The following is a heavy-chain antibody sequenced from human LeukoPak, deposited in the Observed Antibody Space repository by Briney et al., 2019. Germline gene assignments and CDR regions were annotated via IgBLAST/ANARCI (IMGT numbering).Heavy chain of an antibody. Sequence: GGSLRLSCAASRFTFSSYAMSWVRQAPGKGLEWVSVISGSGGKTYYADSVKGRFTISRDNAKNSLYLQMNSLRAEDTAVYYCARARIAAAGDYYYYMDVWGKGTTVTISS. J-gene: IGHJ6*03. V-gene: IGHV3-23*01. CDR2: ISGSGGKT. CDR1: RFTFSSYA. D-gene: IGHD6-13*01. CDR3: ARARIAAAGDYYYYMDV.